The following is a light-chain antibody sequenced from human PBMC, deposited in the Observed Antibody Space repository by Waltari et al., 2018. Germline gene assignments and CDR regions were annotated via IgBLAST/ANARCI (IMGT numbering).Light chain of an antibody. CDR2: GAS. Sequence: EVVMTQSPATLSVSPGERATLSCRASQSVSTNLAWYQQKPGQGPRLLIYGASTRATDIPARFSGSGSGTEFTLTISSLQSEDFVVYYCQQYNNWPWTFGLGTKVEIK. J-gene: IGKJ1*01. CDR1: QSVSTN. CDR3: QQYNNWPWT. V-gene: IGKV3-15*01.